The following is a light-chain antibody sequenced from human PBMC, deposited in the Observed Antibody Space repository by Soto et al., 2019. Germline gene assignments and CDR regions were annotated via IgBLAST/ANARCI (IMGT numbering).Light chain of an antibody. V-gene: IGLV2-23*02. CDR3: CSDAGSYV. CDR1: SSDVGSYNL. Sequence: QSVLTQPASVSGSPGQSITISCTGTSSDVGSYNLVSWYQQHPGKAPKVMIYEVTKRPSGVSNRFSGSKSGNTASLTISGLQAEDEADYYCCSDAGSYVFGTGTKLTVL. CDR2: EVT. J-gene: IGLJ1*01.